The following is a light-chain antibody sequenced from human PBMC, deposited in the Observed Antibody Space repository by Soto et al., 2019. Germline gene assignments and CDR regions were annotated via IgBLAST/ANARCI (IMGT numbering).Light chain of an antibody. J-gene: IGKJ1*01. V-gene: IGKV3-11*01. CDR2: DAS. Sequence: EVVLTQSPATLSLSPGERATLSCRASQIISSYLAWYQQKPGQAPRLLIYDASNRATGIPARFSGSGSGTDFTHRISGLGPEDFAVYYCKQSSNWWTFGQGPKVEIK. CDR3: KQSSNWWT. CDR1: QIISSY.